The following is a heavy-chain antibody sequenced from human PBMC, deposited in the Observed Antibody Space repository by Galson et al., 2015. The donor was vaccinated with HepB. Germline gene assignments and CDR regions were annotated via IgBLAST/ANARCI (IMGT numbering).Heavy chain of an antibody. Sequence: SLRLSCAASGFTFSDYYMSWIRQAPGKGLEWVSYISSSSSYTNYADSVKGRFTISRDNAKNSLYLQMNSLRAEDTAVYYCARVGERVYDFWSGYRTASFDYWGQGTLVTVSS. CDR2: ISSSSSYT. J-gene: IGHJ4*02. D-gene: IGHD3-3*01. CDR3: ARVGERVYDFWSGYRTASFDY. CDR1: GFTFSDYY. V-gene: IGHV3-11*06.